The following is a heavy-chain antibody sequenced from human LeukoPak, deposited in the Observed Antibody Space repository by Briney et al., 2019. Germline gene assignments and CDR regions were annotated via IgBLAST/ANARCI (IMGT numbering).Heavy chain of an antibody. CDR3: ARVGEAARPRYYYYMDV. J-gene: IGHJ6*03. CDR2: IIPIFGTA. CDR1: GGTFSSYA. D-gene: IGHD6-6*01. Sequence: GASVKVSCKASGGTFSSYAISWVRQAPGQGLEWMGGIIPIFGTANYAQKFQGRVTITTDESTSTAYMELSSLRSEDTAVYYCARVGEAARPRYYYYMDVWGKGTTVTVSS. V-gene: IGHV1-69*05.